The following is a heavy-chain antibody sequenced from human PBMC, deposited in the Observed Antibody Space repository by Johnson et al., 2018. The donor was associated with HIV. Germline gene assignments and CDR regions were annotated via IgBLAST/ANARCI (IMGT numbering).Heavy chain of an antibody. D-gene: IGHD3-22*01. CDR2: ISYDGSNK. V-gene: IGHV3-30-3*01. CDR3: ARENSSGYHDAFDI. Sequence: QVQLVESGGGLVKPGGSLRLSCAASGFTFSDYYMSWIRQAPGKGLEWVAVISYDGSNKYYADSVKGRFTISRDNSKNTLYLQMNSLRAEDTAVYYCARENSSGYHDAFDIWGQGTLVTVSS. CDR1: GFTFSDYY. J-gene: IGHJ3*02.